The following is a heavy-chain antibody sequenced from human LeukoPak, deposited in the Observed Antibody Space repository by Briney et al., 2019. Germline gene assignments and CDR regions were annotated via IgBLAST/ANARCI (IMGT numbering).Heavy chain of an antibody. V-gene: IGHV1-2*06. CDR2: INPNSGGT. J-gene: IGHJ4*02. D-gene: IGHD6-13*01. Sequence: ASVKVSCKASGYTFTGYYMHWVRQAPGQGLEWMGRINPNSGGTNYAQKFQGRVTMTRDTSISTAYMELSRLRSDDTAVYYCARGGSYSSSWYDYWGQGTLVTVSS. CDR3: ARGGSYSSSWYDY. CDR1: GYTFTGYY.